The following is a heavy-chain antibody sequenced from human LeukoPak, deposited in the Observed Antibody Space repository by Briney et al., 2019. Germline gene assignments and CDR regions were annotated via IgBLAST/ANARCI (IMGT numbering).Heavy chain of an antibody. CDR2: INHSGST. D-gene: IGHD6-19*01. CDR1: GGSFSGYY. J-gene: IGHJ4*02. Sequence: PSETLSLTCAVYGGSFSGYYWSWIRQPPGKGLEWIGEINHSGSTNYNPSLKSRVTISVDTSKNLFSLKLSSVTAADTAVYYCARDGIAVAGTSFDYWGQGTLVTVSS. V-gene: IGHV4-34*01. CDR3: ARDGIAVAGTSFDY.